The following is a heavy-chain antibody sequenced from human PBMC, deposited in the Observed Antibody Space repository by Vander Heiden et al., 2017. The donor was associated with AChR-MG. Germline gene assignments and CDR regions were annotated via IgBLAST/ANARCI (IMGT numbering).Heavy chain of an antibody. CDR2: INSDGSST. V-gene: IGHV3-74*01. CDR1: GFIFSGYW. D-gene: IGHD3-22*01. Sequence: EVQLVESGGGLVQPGGFLRLSCAASGFIFSGYWMHWVRQAPGKGLVWVSRINSDGSSTNYADSVKGRFTISRDNGKNTLYLQMNSLRAEDTAVYYCARDDSSGYYYLPPDYWGQGTLVTVSS. J-gene: IGHJ4*02. CDR3: ARDDSSGYYYLPPDY.